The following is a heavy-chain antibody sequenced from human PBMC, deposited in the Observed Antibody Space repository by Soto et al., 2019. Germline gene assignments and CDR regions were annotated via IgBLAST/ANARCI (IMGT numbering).Heavy chain of an antibody. J-gene: IGHJ6*03. CDR1: GYSFTSYW. CDR3: AIRGYSGYDPRDYYYMDV. D-gene: IGHD5-12*01. CDR2: IYPGDSDT. V-gene: IGHV5-51*01. Sequence: GESLKISCKGSGYSFTSYWIGWVRQMPGKGLEWMGIIYPGDSDTRYSPSFQGQVTISADKSISTAYLQWSSLKASDTAMYYCAIRGYSGYDPRDYYYMDVWGKGTTVTVSS.